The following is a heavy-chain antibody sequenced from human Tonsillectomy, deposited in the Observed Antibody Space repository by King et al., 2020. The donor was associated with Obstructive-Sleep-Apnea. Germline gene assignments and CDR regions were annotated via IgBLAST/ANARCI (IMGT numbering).Heavy chain of an antibody. CDR2: ISSRGTTI. V-gene: IGHV3-11*01. CDR1: GFPFSDYY. D-gene: IGHD2-2*03. J-gene: IGHJ4*02. CDR3: SRDWDLDIILAQTATFEY. Sequence: VQLVESGGRLVKPGGSLRLSCAGSGFPFSDYYMSWIRQAPGKGLEWVSLISSRGTTIYYADSVKGRFTISRDNAKNSVYLQMNSLRVEDTAVYYCSRDWDLDIILAQTATFEYWGQGTLVTVSS.